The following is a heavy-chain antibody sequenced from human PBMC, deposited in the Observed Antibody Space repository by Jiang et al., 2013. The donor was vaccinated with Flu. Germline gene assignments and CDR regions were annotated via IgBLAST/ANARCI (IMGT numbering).Heavy chain of an antibody. J-gene: IGHJ6*02. D-gene: IGHD3-16*01. CDR3: AKLGPAYGMDV. Sequence: QAPGKGLEWVSAISGSGGSTYYADSVKGRFTISRDNSKNTLYLQMNSLRAEDTAVYYCAKLGPAYGMDVWGQGTTVTVSS. V-gene: IGHV3-23*01. CDR2: ISGSGGST.